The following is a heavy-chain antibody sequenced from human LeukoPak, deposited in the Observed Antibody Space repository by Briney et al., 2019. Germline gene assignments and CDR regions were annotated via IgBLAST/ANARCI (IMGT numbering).Heavy chain of an antibody. J-gene: IGHJ6*02. CDR1: RFTFSSYA. CDR3: AKEVYCGRDCYNPGYGVDV. Sequence: PGGSLRLSCAASRFTFSSYAMSWVRQAPGKGLEWAAAISGSGGRTYYADSVKGRFTISRDNSKNTLSLQMNSLRDEDTATYYCAKEVYCGRDCYNPGYGVDVWGQGTTVTVSS. CDR2: ISGSGGRT. D-gene: IGHD2-21*02. V-gene: IGHV3-23*01.